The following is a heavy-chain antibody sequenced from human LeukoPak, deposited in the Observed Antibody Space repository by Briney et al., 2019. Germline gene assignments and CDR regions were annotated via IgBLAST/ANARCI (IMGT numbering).Heavy chain of an antibody. CDR3: ARALVTMVRGVIITDPYFDH. J-gene: IGHJ4*02. V-gene: IGHV4-38-2*02. D-gene: IGHD3-10*01. Sequence: SETLSLTCTVSGYSISSGYYWGWIRQPPGKGLEWIGSIYHSGSTYYNPSLKSRVTISVDTSKNQFPLKLSSVTAADTAVYYCARALVTMVRGVIITDPYFDHWGQGTLVTVSS. CDR1: GYSISSGYY. CDR2: IYHSGST.